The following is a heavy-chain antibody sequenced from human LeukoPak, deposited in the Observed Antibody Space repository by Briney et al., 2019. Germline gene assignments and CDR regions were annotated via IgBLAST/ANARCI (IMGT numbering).Heavy chain of an antibody. D-gene: IGHD1-26*01. J-gene: IGHJ4*02. V-gene: IGHV4-61*02. CDR2: IYTSGST. Sequence: SETLSLTCTVSGGSISSGSYYWSWIRQPAGKGLEWIGRIYTSGSTNYNPSLKSRVTISVDTSKNQFSLKLSSVTAADTAVYYCARGSVVGAAFDYWGQGTLVTVSS. CDR3: ARGSVVGAAFDY. CDR1: GGSISSGSYY.